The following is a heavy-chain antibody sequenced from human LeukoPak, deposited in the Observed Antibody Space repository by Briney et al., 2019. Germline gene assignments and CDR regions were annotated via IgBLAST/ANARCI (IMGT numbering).Heavy chain of an antibody. CDR3: ASRTYYYDSSGYFDY. J-gene: IGHJ4*02. CDR2: INSDGSST. D-gene: IGHD3-22*01. Sequence: GVLRLSCAASGFTFSSYWMHWVRQAPGKGLVWVSRINSDGSSTSYADSVKGRFTISRDNAKNTLYLQMNSLRAEDTAVYYCASRTYYYDSSGYFDYWGQGTLVTVSS. V-gene: IGHV3-74*01. CDR1: GFTFSSYW.